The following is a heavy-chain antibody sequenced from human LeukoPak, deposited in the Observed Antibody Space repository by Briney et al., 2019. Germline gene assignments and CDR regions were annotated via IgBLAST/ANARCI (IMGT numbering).Heavy chain of an antibody. CDR1: GDSISGYY. CDR2: IFYTGIT. V-gene: IGHV4-59*01. CDR3: AREESRITMVRGGY. Sequence: SETLSLTCNVSGDSISGYYWGWIRQPPGKGLEWIGYIFYTGITNYNPSLKSRITISVDTSKNQFSLRLTSVTAADTAVYYCAREESRITMVRGGYWGQGTLVTISS. J-gene: IGHJ4*02. D-gene: IGHD3-10*01.